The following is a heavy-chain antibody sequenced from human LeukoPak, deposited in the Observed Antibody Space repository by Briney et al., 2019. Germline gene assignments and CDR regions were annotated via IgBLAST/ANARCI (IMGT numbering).Heavy chain of an antibody. CDR2: MFDPGTT. D-gene: IGHD1-26*01. V-gene: IGHV3-66*01. J-gene: IGHJ4*02. Sequence: PGGSLRLSCAASGFTVNSQYMAWVRQAPGKGLEWLSIMFDPGTTYYADSVKGRTSISRDTSKNTLYLQMNCLRDDDTAVYYCARDHGTKRYYFDDWGQGTQVTVSS. CDR1: GFTVNSQY. CDR3: ARDHGTKRYYFDD.